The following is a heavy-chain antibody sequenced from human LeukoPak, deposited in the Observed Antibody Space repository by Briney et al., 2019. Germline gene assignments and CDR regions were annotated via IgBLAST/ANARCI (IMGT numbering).Heavy chain of an antibody. Sequence: GGSLRLSCAASGFTGSSNYMTWVRQAPGKGLEWVSVIYSDGSTYYADSVKGRFTISRDNSKNTLYLQMNSLRAEDTAVYYCVSGSGSYQLAFDYWGQGTLVTVSS. D-gene: IGHD3-10*01. CDR1: GFTGSSNY. CDR3: VSGSGSYQLAFDY. J-gene: IGHJ4*02. V-gene: IGHV3-53*01. CDR2: IYSDGST.